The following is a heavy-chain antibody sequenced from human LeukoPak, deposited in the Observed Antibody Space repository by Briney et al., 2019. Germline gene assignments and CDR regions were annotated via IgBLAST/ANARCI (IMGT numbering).Heavy chain of an antibody. CDR2: IYYSGST. V-gene: IGHV4-39*01. Sequence: SETLSLTCTVSGGFISSSSYYWGWIRQPPGKGLEWIGSIYYSGSTYYNPSLKSRVTISVDTSRNQFSLKLSSVTAADTAVYYCARLIQGYSSGWGQGTLVTVSS. D-gene: IGHD6-19*01. J-gene: IGHJ4*02. CDR3: ARLIQGYSSG. CDR1: GGFISSSSYY.